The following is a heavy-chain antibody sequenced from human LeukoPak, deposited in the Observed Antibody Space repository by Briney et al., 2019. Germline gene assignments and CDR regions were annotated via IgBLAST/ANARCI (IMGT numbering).Heavy chain of an antibody. J-gene: IGHJ4*02. V-gene: IGHV3-9*01. D-gene: IGHD6-19*01. CDR1: GFTFDDYA. Sequence: PGRSLRLSCAASGFTFDDYAMHWVRQAPGKGLEWVSGISWNSGSIGYADSVKGRFTISRDNAKNSLYLQMNSLRAEDTALYYCAKDKTEYSSGWYGHWGQGNLVTVSS. CDR2: ISWNSGSI. CDR3: AKDKTEYSSGWYGH.